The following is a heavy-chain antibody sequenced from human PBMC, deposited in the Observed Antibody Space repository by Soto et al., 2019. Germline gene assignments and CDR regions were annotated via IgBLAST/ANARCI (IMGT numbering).Heavy chain of an antibody. J-gene: IGHJ5*02. D-gene: IGHD3-10*01. Sequence: ASVKVSCKASGYTFTSYALHWVRQAPGQRLEWMGWIKAGNGNTKYSQKIQGRVTISRDTSASTAYMELSSLRSEDTAVYFCAIDEGRSLGGSGVYNWFDPWGQGTLVTVSS. CDR3: AIDEGRSLGGSGVYNWFDP. CDR1: GYTFTSYA. CDR2: IKAGNGNT. V-gene: IGHV1-3*01.